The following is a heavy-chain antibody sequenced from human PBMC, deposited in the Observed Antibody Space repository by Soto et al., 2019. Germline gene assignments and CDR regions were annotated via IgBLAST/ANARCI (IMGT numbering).Heavy chain of an antibody. V-gene: IGHV3-23*01. J-gene: IGHJ4*02. D-gene: IGHD1-26*01. Sequence: EVQLLESGGGLVQPGGSLRLSCAAPGFTFSSYAMSWVRQAPGKGLEWVSDISGSGGSTYYADSVKGRFTISRANSENTLYLQMNSMRAEDTAVYYCAKECGSATPFDYWVQGTLVTVSS. CDR1: GFTFSSYA. CDR3: AKECGSATPFDY. CDR2: ISGSGGST.